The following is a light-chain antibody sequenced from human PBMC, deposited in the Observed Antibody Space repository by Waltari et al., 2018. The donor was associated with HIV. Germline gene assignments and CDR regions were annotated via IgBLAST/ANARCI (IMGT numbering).Light chain of an antibody. V-gene: IGKV1-9*01. CDR2: AAS. J-gene: IGKJ4*01. Sequence: IQLTQPPSLLSASVGDRVTITCRASQAINTYLAWYQQKPGKAPTLLMYAASTLQRGDPPTFSGSGSGTEFTLTINALHPDDFATYYCQQFHSFPLTVGGGTNVE. CDR3: QQFHSFPLT. CDR1: QAINTY.